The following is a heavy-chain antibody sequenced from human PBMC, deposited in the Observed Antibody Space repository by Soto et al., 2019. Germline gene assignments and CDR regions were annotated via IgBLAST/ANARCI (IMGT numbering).Heavy chain of an antibody. Sequence: VQLLESGGGLVQPGGSLRLSCAASGFTFISYAMSWVRQAPGKGLEWVSAISGSGGSTYYADSVKGRFTISRDTSKNTLDLQMNSRRAEDTAVYYCAKSRPVWDDYGDYYYYYYYMDVWGKGTTVTVSS. CDR2: ISGSGGST. D-gene: IGHD4-17*01. J-gene: IGHJ6*03. V-gene: IGHV3-23*01. CDR1: GFTFISYA. CDR3: AKSRPVWDDYGDYYYYYYYMDV.